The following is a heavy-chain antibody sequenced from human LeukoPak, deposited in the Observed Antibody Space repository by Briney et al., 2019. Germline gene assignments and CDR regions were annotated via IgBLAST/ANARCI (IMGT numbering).Heavy chain of an antibody. D-gene: IGHD1-14*01. CDR3: AKDIATGNRLYYFDY. Sequence: GGSLRLSCAASGFTFDDYAMHWVRQAPGKGLEWVSGISWNSGSIGYADSVKGRFTISRDNAKNSLYLQMNSLRAEDTALYYCAKDIATGNRLYYFDYWRQGTLVTVSS. V-gene: IGHV3-9*01. CDR2: ISWNSGSI. CDR1: GFTFDDYA. J-gene: IGHJ4*02.